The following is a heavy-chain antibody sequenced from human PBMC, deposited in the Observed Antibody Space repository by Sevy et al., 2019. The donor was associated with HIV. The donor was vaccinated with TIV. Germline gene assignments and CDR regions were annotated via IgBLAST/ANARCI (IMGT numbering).Heavy chain of an antibody. Sequence: ASVKVSCKASGGTFSSYAISWVRQAPGQGLEWMGGIIPIFGTANYAQKFQGRVTITADESTSTAYMELSSLGSEDTAVYYCARDAITIFRRDYYYGMDVWGQGTLVTVSS. CDR1: GGTFSSYA. CDR2: IIPIFGTA. J-gene: IGHJ6*02. D-gene: IGHD3-3*01. V-gene: IGHV1-69*13. CDR3: ARDAITIFRRDYYYGMDV.